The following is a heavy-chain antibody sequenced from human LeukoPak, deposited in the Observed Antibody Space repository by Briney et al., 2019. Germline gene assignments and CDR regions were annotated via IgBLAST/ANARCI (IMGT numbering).Heavy chain of an antibody. Sequence: KPGGSLRLSCAASGFTFSSYSMNWVRQAPGKGLEWVSSISSSSSYIYYADSVKGRFTISRDNAKNSLYLQMNSLRAEDTAVYYCARAGVRGAFDAFDIWGQGTMVTVSS. CDR3: ARAGVRGAFDAFDI. CDR1: GFTFSSYS. CDR2: ISSSSSYI. V-gene: IGHV3-21*01. D-gene: IGHD3-10*01. J-gene: IGHJ3*02.